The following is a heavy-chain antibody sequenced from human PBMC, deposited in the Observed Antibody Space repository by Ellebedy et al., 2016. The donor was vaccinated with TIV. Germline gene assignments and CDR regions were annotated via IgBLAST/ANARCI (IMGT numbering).Heavy chain of an antibody. V-gene: IGHV3-7*01. CDR2: IKQDGSEI. CDR1: GFTFRNYW. J-gene: IGHJ2*01. Sequence: GGSLRLXCAASGFTFRNYWMSWVRQAPGKGLEWVANIKQDGSEIYYVNSVKGRFTISRDNAKNSLYLQMNSLRAEDTAVYYCARRYFDLWGRGTLVTVSS. CDR3: ARRYFDL.